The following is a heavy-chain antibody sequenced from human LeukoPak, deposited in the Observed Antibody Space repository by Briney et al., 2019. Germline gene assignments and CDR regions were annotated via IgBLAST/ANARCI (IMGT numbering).Heavy chain of an antibody. CDR3: ARFWDHDSSGYADAFDI. V-gene: IGHV3-7*01. D-gene: IGHD3-22*01. J-gene: IGHJ3*02. Sequence: PGGSMRLSCAASGFTFSSYWMSWVRQAPGKGLECVATIKQDGSDTPYVDSVKARFTISRDNAKNSLDLQMNRLRAEDTAVYYCARFWDHDSSGYADAFDIWGQGTMVTVSS. CDR2: IKQDGSDT. CDR1: GFTFSSYW.